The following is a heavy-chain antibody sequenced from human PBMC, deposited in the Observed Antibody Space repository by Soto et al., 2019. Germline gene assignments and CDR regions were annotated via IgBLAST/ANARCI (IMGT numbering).Heavy chain of an antibody. D-gene: IGHD5-18*01. CDR3: AKDPEGYSYGYFDY. J-gene: IGHJ4*02. CDR2: ISGSGGST. V-gene: IGHV3-23*01. CDR1: GFTFSSYA. Sequence: GSLRLSCAASGFTFSSYAMSWVRQAPGKGLEWVSAISGSGGSTYCADSVKGRFTISRDNSKNTLYLQMNSLRAEDTAVYYCAKDPEGYSYGYFDYWGQGTPVTVSS.